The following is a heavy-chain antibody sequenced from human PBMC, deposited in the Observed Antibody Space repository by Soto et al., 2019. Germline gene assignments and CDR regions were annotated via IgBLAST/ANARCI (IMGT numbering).Heavy chain of an antibody. CDR3: AKVLERGVHYFDY. CDR2: ISGSGGST. V-gene: IGHV3-23*01. J-gene: IGHJ4*02. D-gene: IGHD1-1*01. Sequence: GGPLRLSCAASGFTFSSYAMSWVRQAPGKGLEWVSAISGSGGSTYYADSVKGRFTISRDNSKNTLYLQMNSLRAEDTAVYYCAKVLERGVHYFDYWGQGTLVTVSS. CDR1: GFTFSSYA.